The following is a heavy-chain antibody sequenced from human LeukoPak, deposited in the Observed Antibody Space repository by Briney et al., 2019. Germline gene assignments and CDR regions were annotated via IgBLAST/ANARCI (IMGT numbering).Heavy chain of an antibody. CDR3: ARWGIAAAGIDY. J-gene: IGHJ4*02. V-gene: IGHV1-2*06. Sequence: ASVKVSCKASGYTFTGYYMHWVRQAPGLGLEWMGRINPNSGGTNYAQKFQGRVTMTRDTSISTAYMELSRLRSDDTAVYYCARWGIAAAGIDYWGQGTLVTVSS. CDR2: INPNSGGT. D-gene: IGHD6-13*01. CDR1: GYTFTGYY.